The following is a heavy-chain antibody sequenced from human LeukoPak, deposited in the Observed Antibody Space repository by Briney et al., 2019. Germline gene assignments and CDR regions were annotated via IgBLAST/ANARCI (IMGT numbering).Heavy chain of an antibody. CDR3: ARGALLWFGAKMEYYFDS. J-gene: IGHJ4*02. CDR1: GGSININTYY. V-gene: IGHV4-39*07. Sequence: SETLSLTCTVSGGSININTYYWGWIRQPPGKGLEWIGTIYYSGRTYYNPSLKSRVTISVDTSKNQFSLKLSSVTAADTAVYYCARGALLWFGAKMEYYFDSWGQGTPLTVSS. D-gene: IGHD3-10*01. CDR2: IYYSGRT.